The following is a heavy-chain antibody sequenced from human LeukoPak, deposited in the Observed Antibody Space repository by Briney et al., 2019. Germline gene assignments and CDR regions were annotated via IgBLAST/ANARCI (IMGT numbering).Heavy chain of an antibody. J-gene: IGHJ3*02. Sequence: SETLSLTCSVSGGSISSYSWSWIRQPPGKGLEWIGYLYESGTTNYKASLKSRVTMSADTSKNHFSLRLTSVTAAGTAVYYCATQELVPTALNAFDIWGQGTLVTVSS. CDR3: ATQELVPTALNAFDI. D-gene: IGHD6-6*01. CDR2: LYESGTT. V-gene: IGHV4-59*08. CDR1: GGSISSYS.